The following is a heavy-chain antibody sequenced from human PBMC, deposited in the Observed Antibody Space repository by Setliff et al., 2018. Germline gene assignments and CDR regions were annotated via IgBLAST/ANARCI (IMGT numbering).Heavy chain of an antibody. D-gene: IGHD4-17*01. V-gene: IGHV1-69*10. CDR2: IIPILGIA. CDR3: ARPSRRDYCGYVHPRYCMDV. Sequence: KVSCKTSGGTFSSYAISWVRQAPGQGLEWMGGIIPILGIANDAQKFQGRVTINADESTSTAYMELSSLRSEDTAVYYCARPSRRDYCGYVHPRYCMDVWGQGTTVTVSS. CDR1: GGTFSSYA. J-gene: IGHJ6*02.